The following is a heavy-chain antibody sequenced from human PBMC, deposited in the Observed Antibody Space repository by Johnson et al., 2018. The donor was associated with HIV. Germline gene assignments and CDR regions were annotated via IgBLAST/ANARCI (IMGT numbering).Heavy chain of an antibody. Sequence: VQLVESGGGLVKPGGSLRLSCAASGFTFDDYAMHWVRQAPGKGLEWVSGISWNSGSIGYADSVKGRFTISRDNAKNSLYLQMKSLRPEDTAVYYCAKESKWESRTPHAFDMWGQGTMVTVSS. CDR2: ISWNSGSI. CDR1: GFTFDDYA. D-gene: IGHD1-26*01. J-gene: IGHJ3*02. V-gene: IGHV3-9*01. CDR3: AKESKWESRTPHAFDM.